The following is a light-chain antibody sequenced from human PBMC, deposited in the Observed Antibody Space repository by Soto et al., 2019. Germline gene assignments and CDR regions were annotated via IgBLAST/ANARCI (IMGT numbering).Light chain of an antibody. CDR3: QQYYNSSIT. Sequence: EIVLTQSPGILSLSPGERASLSCGASQSISSSFLAWYQQKPGQAPRLLLYGASSRATGIPDRFSGTGWDTDFSLTIIRLEPEDFVVYYCQQYYNSSITFGQGTRLEIK. V-gene: IGKV3-20*01. CDR2: GAS. J-gene: IGKJ5*01. CDR1: QSISSSF.